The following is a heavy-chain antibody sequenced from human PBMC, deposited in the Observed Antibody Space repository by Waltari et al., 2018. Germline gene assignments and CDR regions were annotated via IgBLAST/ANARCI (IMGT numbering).Heavy chain of an antibody. Sequence: QVQLVQSGAEVKKPGSSVKVSCKASGGTFSSYAIRLVRQAPGQGLEWMGGIIPIFGTANYAQKFQGRVTITADESTSTAYMELSSLRSEDTAVYYCVHYYDSSGYNPNAFDIWGQGTMVTVSS. D-gene: IGHD3-22*01. CDR2: IIPIFGTA. J-gene: IGHJ3*02. CDR1: GGTFSSYA. V-gene: IGHV1-69*01. CDR3: VHYYDSSGYNPNAFDI.